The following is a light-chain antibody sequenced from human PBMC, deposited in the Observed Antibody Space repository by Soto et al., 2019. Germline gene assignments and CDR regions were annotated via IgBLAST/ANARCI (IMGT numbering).Light chain of an antibody. Sequence: DIQMTQSPSTLAAFVGDTVTMTFRSSSKWLAWYQKKPGKAPKLLIYDVSNLERGVPPRFSGSTSGAESTLTITGLQPDDLGTYYCQHTTDFTFGQGTKVEIK. V-gene: IGKV1-5*01. CDR2: DVS. CDR1: SSSKW. CDR3: QHTTDFT. J-gene: IGKJ2*01.